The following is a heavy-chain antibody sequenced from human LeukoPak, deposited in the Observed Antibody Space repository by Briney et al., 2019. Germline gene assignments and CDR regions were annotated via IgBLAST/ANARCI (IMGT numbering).Heavy chain of an antibody. D-gene: IGHD4-17*01. V-gene: IGHV4-34*01. CDR1: SVSFNDYY. CDR3: TRMTTGHDY. J-gene: IGHJ4*02. Sequence: SETLSLTCAVSSVSFNDYYWSWVRQTPGKGLEWIGEINHSGYTNDSPSLKSRVSISIDTSRKQFSLNLRSVTVADRGIYYCTRMTTGHDYWGQGTLVTVSS. CDR2: INHSGYT.